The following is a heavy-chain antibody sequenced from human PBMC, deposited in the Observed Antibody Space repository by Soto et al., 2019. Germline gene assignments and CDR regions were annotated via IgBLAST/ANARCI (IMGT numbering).Heavy chain of an antibody. J-gene: IGHJ3*02. CDR2: IWYDGSNK. CDR3: AREGHLGAGWGVAFDI. CDR1: GFTFSSYC. D-gene: IGHD3-10*01. V-gene: IGHV3-33*01. Sequence: PGGSLRLSCAASGFTFSSYCMHWVRQAPGKGLEWVAVIWYDGSNKYYADSVKGRFTISRDNSKNTLYLQMNSLRAEDTAVYYGAREGHLGAGWGVAFDIWGQGKMVTVPS.